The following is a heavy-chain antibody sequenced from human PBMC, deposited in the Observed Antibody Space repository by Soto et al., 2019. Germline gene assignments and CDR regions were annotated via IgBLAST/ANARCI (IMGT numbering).Heavy chain of an antibody. V-gene: IGHV4-39*01. CDR3: ARQTDSYYTFYAFDI. Sequence: QLQLQESGPGLLKPSETLSLTCTVSGGSISSGSYYWDWIRQPPGKGLEWIGNVYYSGSTNYNPSLESRVTISVDTSKNQFSLKLSSVTAADTAVYYCARQTDSYYTFYAFDIWGQGTMVTVSS. CDR2: VYYSGST. D-gene: IGHD3-3*01. CDR1: GGSISSGSYY. J-gene: IGHJ3*02.